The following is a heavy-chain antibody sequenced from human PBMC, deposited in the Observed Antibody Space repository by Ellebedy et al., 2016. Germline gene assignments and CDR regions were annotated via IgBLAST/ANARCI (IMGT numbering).Heavy chain of an antibody. D-gene: IGHD6-13*01. Sequence: SETLSLTCTVSGGSISSYYWSWIRQPPGKGLEWIGYIYYSGSTNYNPSLKSRVTISVDTSKNQFSLKLSSVTAADTAVYYCARDTFREYSSSPGWFDPWGQGTLVTVSS. V-gene: IGHV4-59*01. CDR2: IYYSGST. CDR3: ARDTFREYSSSPGWFDP. CDR1: GGSISSYY. J-gene: IGHJ5*02.